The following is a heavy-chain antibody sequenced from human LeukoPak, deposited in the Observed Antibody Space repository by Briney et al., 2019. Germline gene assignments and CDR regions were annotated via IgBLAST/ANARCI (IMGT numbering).Heavy chain of an antibody. V-gene: IGHV3-7*01. J-gene: IGHJ3*02. CDR1: GFTFSTYW. Sequence: GVSLRLSCAASGFTFSTYWMTWVRQAPGKGLEWVANIKEDGSEQVYVDSVKGRFTIPRDNADNSLYLQMNSLRVEDTAVYFCARDPYQNAYGAFDIWGQGSMVTVSS. CDR2: IKEDGSEQ. D-gene: IGHD3-10*01. CDR3: ARDPYQNAYGAFDI.